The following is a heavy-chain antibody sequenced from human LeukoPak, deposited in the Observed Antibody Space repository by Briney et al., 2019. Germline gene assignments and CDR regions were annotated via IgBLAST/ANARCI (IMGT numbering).Heavy chain of an antibody. Sequence: SETLSLTCTVSGGSISSYYWSWIRQPPGKGLEWIGYIYYSGSTNYNPSLKSRVTISVDTSKIQFSLKLSSVTAADTAVYYCARQYCSSTSCSFDYWGQGTLVTVSS. D-gene: IGHD2-2*01. CDR1: GGSISSYY. J-gene: IGHJ4*02. CDR3: ARQYCSSTSCSFDY. CDR2: IYYSGST. V-gene: IGHV4-59*01.